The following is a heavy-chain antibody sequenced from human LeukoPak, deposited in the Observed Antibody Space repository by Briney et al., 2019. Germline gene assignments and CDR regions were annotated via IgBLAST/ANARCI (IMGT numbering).Heavy chain of an antibody. D-gene: IGHD4-17*01. J-gene: IGHJ4*02. CDR1: GFTFSSFY. CDR2: IYNDGTNT. CDR3: ARGIYGDPVAFDY. Sequence: GGSLRLSCTASGFTFSSFYMHWVRQVPGKGLVWVSRIYNDGTNTKYAGFVEGRFTISRDNAKNTLYLQMNSLRVEDTGVYYCARGIYGDPVAFDYWGQGTLVTVSS. V-gene: IGHV3-74*03.